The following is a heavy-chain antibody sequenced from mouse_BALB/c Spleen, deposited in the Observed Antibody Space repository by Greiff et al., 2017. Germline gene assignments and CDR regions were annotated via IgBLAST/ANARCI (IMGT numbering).Heavy chain of an antibody. CDR3: ARSDDGYSWFAY. D-gene: IGHD2-3*01. CDR2: ISSGSSTI. V-gene: IGHV5-17*02. J-gene: IGHJ3*01. CDR1: GFTSSSFG. Sequence: EVQGVESGGGLVQPGGSRKLSCAASGFTSSSFGMHWVRQAPEKGLEWVAYISSGSSTIYYADTVKGRFTISRDNPKNTLFLQMTSLRSEDTAMYYCARSDDGYSWFAYWGQGTLVTVSA.